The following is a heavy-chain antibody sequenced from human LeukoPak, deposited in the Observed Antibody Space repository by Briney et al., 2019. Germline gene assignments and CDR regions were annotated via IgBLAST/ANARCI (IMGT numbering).Heavy chain of an antibody. D-gene: IGHD3-3*01. CDR3: ARKAYDFWSGYYNY. V-gene: IGHV3-64*01. Sequence: GGSLRLSCAASGFTFSSYAMHWVRQAPGKGLEYVSAISSNGGSTYYANSVKGRFTISRDNSKNTLYLQMGSLRAEDMAVYYCARKAYDFWSGYYNYWGQGTLVTVSS. J-gene: IGHJ4*02. CDR2: ISSNGGST. CDR1: GFTFSSYA.